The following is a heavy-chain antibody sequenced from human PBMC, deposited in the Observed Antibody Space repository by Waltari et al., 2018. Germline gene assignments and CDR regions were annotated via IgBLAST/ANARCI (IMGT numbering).Heavy chain of an antibody. CDR3: ARGGDYADY. D-gene: IGHD4-17*01. J-gene: IGHJ4*02. CDR1: GGSISSGSYY. Sequence: QVQLQESGPGLVKPSQTLSLTCTVSGGSISSGSYYWSWIRQPAGKGLEWIGRIYTSGSTNYNPSLKSRVTISVDTSKNQFSLKLSSVTAADTAVYYCARGGDYADYWGQGTLVTVSS. CDR2: IYTSGST. V-gene: IGHV4-61*02.